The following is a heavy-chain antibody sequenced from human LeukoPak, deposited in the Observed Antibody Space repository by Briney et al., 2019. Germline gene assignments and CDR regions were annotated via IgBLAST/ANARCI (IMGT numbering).Heavy chain of an antibody. CDR1: GGTFSSYA. CDR2: IIPIFGTA. Sequence: SVKVSCKACGGTFSSYAISWVRQAPGQGLEWMGGIIPIFGTANYAQKFQGRVTITTDESTSTAYMELSSLRSEDTAVYYCARAYCSSTSCHINNWFDPWGQGTLVTVSS. V-gene: IGHV1-69*05. CDR3: ARAYCSSTSCHINNWFDP. J-gene: IGHJ5*02. D-gene: IGHD2-2*02.